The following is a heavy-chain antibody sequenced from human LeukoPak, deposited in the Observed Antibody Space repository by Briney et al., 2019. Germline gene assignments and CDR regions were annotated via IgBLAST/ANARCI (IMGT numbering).Heavy chain of an antibody. D-gene: IGHD3-3*01. CDR2: INPSGGST. J-gene: IGHJ2*01. Sequence: GASVKVSCKASGYTFTGYYMHWVRQAPGQGLEWMGIINPSGGSTSYAQKSQGRVTMTRDTSTSTVYMELSSLRSEDTAVYYCARDLIRITIFGVPPRGGYFDLWGRGTLVTVSS. CDR1: GYTFTGYY. V-gene: IGHV1-46*01. CDR3: ARDLIRITIFGVPPRGGYFDL.